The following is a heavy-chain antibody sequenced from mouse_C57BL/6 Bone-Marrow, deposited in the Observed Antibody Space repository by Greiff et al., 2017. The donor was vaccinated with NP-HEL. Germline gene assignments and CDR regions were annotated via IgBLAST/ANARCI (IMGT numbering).Heavy chain of an antibody. V-gene: IGHV1-69*01. D-gene: IGHD4-1*01. CDR3: ARATGPWFAY. CDR2: IDPSDSYT. J-gene: IGHJ3*01. Sequence: QVHVKQPGAELVMPGASVKLSCKASGYTFTSYWMHWVKQRPGQGLEWIGEIDPSDSYTNYNQKFKGKSTLTVDKSSSTAYIQLSSLTSEDSAVYYCARATGPWFAYWGQGTLVTVSA. CDR1: GYTFTSYW.